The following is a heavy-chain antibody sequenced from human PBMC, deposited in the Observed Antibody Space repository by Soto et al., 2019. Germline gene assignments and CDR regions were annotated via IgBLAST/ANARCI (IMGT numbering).Heavy chain of an antibody. V-gene: IGHV3-23*01. D-gene: IGHD4-17*01. CDR1: GFTFSSYA. CDR2: ISGSGGST. CDR3: AKRTVGWYFDL. J-gene: IGHJ2*01. Sequence: EVQLLESGGGLVQPGGSLRLSCAASGFTFSSYAMSWVRQAPGKGLEWVSVISGSGGSTYSADSVKGRSTISRDNSKNTLYLQMNSLRAEDTAVYYCAKRTVGWYFDLWGRGTLVTVSS.